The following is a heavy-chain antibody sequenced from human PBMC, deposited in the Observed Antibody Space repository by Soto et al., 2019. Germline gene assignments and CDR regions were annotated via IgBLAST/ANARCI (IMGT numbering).Heavy chain of an antibody. V-gene: IGHV1-8*01. CDR1: GYTFTSYD. Sequence: ASVKVSCKASGYTFTSYDINWVRLATGQGLEWMGWMNPNSGNTGYAQKFQGRVTMTMNPSISTAYMELSSLRSEDTAVYYCAISKPVFGVVNMATNYGMEVCVQGTRVNVSS. J-gene: IGHJ6*02. CDR3: AISKPVFGVVNMATNYGMEV. CDR2: MNPNSGNT. D-gene: IGHD3-3*01.